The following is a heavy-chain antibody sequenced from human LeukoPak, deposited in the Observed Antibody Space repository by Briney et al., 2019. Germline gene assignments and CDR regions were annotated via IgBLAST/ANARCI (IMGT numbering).Heavy chain of an antibody. CDR2: ISWNSGSI. Sequence: GRSLRLSCAASGFTFDDYAMHWVRQAPGKGPEWVSGISWNSGSIGYADSVKGRFTISRDNAKNSLYLQMNSLRAEDTALYYCAKDSAEVGFGELLTYFDYWGQGTLVTVSS. CDR3: AKDSAEVGFGELLTYFDY. V-gene: IGHV3-9*01. D-gene: IGHD3-10*01. J-gene: IGHJ4*02. CDR1: GFTFDDYA.